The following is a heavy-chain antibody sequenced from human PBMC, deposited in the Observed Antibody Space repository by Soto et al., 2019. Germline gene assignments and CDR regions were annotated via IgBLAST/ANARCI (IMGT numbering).Heavy chain of an antibody. V-gene: IGHV1-18*04. Sequence: QAPVVQSGDEVKKPGASVKVSCKASGYIFTGYGISWVRQAPGQGLEWMGWISPYNGHTEFAQRLQGRLTLTTDTSTSTAFMGLSNMRSDDTAVYDCARGGSGYHTGRGFAGTMDVWGQGTTVTVSS. J-gene: IGHJ6*02. CDR2: ISPYNGHT. D-gene: IGHD3-22*01. CDR3: ARGGSGYHTGRGFAGTMDV. CDR1: GYIFTGYG.